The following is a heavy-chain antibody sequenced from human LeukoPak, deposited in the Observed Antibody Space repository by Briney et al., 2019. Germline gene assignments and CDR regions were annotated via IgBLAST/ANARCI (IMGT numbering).Heavy chain of an antibody. Sequence: PSETLSLTCTVSGGSISSYYWSWIRQPAGKGLEWIGRIYTSGSTNYNPSLKSRVTMSVDTSKNQFSLKLSSVTAADTAVYYCASGDSGSYYYYYYMDVWGKGTTVTVSS. J-gene: IGHJ6*03. CDR1: GGSISSYY. CDR2: IYTSGST. CDR3: ASGDSGSYYYYYYMDV. D-gene: IGHD3-10*01. V-gene: IGHV4-4*07.